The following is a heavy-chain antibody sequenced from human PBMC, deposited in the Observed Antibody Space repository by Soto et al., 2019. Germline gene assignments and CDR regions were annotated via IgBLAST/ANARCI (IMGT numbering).Heavy chain of an antibody. CDR3: ARPLWRDDYNCGYFDL. CDR1: GFTFSSYA. D-gene: IGHD4-4*01. V-gene: IGHV3-30-3*01. CDR2: ISYDGSNK. J-gene: IGHJ2*01. Sequence: QVQLVESGGGVVQPGRSLRLSCAASGFTFSSYAMHWVRQAPGKGLEWVAVISYDGSNKYYADSVKGRFTISRENSKNTLYLQMNSLRLEDTAVYYCARPLWRDDYNCGYFDLWGRGTLVTVSS.